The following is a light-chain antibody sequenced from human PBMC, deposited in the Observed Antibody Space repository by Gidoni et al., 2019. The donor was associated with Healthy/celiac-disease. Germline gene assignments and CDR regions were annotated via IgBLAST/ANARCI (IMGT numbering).Light chain of an antibody. V-gene: IGKV1-27*01. CDR2: AAS. CDR3: QKYNSAPWT. CDR1: QCISNY. Sequence: IQMTQSPSSLSASVGDRVTITCRASQCISNYLAWYHQKPGKVPKLLIYAASTLQTGVPARFSGSGSGTDFTLTISSLQPEDVATYYCQKYNSAPWTFGQGTKVEIK. J-gene: IGKJ1*01.